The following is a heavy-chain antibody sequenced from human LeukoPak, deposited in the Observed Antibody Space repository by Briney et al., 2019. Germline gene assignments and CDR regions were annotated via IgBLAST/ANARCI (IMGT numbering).Heavy chain of an antibody. CDR1: GYTFTSYA. V-gene: IGHV1-3*01. Sequence: ASVKVSCKASGYTFTSYAMHWARQAPGQRLEWMGWINAGNGNTKYSQKFQGRVTITRDTSASTAYMELSSLRSEDTAVYYCARFGHENWGGFDYWGQGTLVTVSS. J-gene: IGHJ4*02. CDR3: ARFGHENWGGFDY. CDR2: INAGNGNT. D-gene: IGHD7-27*01.